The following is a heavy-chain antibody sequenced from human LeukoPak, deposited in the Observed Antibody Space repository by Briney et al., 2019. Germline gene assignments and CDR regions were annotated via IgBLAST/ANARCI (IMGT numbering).Heavy chain of an antibody. D-gene: IGHD6-19*01. CDR3: ARDRGWRLFDY. Sequence: GRSLRLSCAASGFTFSSNAMHWVRQAPGKGLEWVAVISYDGSNKYYADSVKGRFTISRDNSKNTLYLQMNSLRAEDTAVYYCARDRGWRLFDYWGQGTLVTVSS. V-gene: IGHV3-30-3*01. J-gene: IGHJ4*02. CDR2: ISYDGSNK. CDR1: GFTFSSNA.